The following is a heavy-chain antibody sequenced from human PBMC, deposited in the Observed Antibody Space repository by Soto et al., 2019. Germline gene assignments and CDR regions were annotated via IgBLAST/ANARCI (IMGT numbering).Heavy chain of an antibody. D-gene: IGHD3-9*01. Sequence: QLQLQESGPGLVRPSETLSLPCSVSDDSINSDKYYWGWIRQPPGKGLELIGSIYYRGNAYYNPSLQTRVTISLDKSKSQFSLKLNSVPAADSAVYFCARLEGLATISYYFDFWGPGALVTVSS. V-gene: IGHV4-39*01. CDR3: ARLEGLATISYYFDF. J-gene: IGHJ4*02. CDR1: DDSINSDKYY. CDR2: IYYRGNA.